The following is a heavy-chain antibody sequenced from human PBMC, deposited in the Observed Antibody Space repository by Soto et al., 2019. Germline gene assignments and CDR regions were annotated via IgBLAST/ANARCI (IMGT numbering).Heavy chain of an antibody. CDR1: GFTFSSYG. J-gene: IGHJ6*02. CDR2: IWYDGSNK. CDR3: AKEGSYSSGSLEGYYCMDV. V-gene: IGHV3-33*06. Sequence: PGGSLRLSCAASGFTFSSYGMHWVRQAPGKGLEWVAVIWYDGSNKYHADSVKGRFTISRDNSKNTLYLQMNSLRAEDTAVYYCAKEGSYSSGSLEGYYCMDVWGQGTTVTVSS. D-gene: IGHD6-19*01.